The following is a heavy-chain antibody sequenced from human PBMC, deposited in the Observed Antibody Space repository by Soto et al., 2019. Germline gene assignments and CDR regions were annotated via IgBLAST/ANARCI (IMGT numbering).Heavy chain of an antibody. CDR1: GFTFDDYA. Sequence: GGSLRLSCAASGFTFDDYAMHWVRQAPGKGLEWVSLISWDGGSTYYADSVKGRFTISRDNSKNSLYLQMNSLRAEDTALYYCAKATYYYDSSGYYYYYYGMDVWGQGTTGTVS. CDR3: AKATYYYDSSGYYYYYYGMDV. J-gene: IGHJ6*02. CDR2: ISWDGGST. D-gene: IGHD3-22*01. V-gene: IGHV3-43D*03.